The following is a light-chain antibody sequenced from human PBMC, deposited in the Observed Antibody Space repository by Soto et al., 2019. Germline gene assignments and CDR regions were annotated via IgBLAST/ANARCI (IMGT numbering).Light chain of an antibody. Sequence: EIVLTQPPATLSLSPGERATLSCRASHSISSYLAWYQQKPGQPPRLVIYDASNRATGIPARFSGSGSGTDFTLAISSLQAEDVAIYYCQQYYSTPLTFGGGTKVDI. V-gene: IGKV3-11*01. CDR3: QQYYSTPLT. CDR1: HSISSY. J-gene: IGKJ4*01. CDR2: DAS.